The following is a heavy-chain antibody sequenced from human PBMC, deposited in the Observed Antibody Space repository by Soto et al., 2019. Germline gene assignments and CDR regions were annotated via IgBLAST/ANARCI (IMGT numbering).Heavy chain of an antibody. V-gene: IGHV3-23*01. CDR2: SSGGDGGT. J-gene: IGHJ6*02. CDR1: GFTLSTYA. CDR3: AKRGSRYFYGMDV. Sequence: GGSLRLSCAASGFTLSTYAMNWVRQAPGKGLEWVSSSSGGDGGTYYADSVKGRFTISRDNSKNTLYLQMNSLRDEDTAVYYCAKRGSRYFYGMDVWGQGTTVTVSS.